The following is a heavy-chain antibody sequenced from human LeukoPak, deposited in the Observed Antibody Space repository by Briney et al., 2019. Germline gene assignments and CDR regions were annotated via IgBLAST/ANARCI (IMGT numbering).Heavy chain of an antibody. V-gene: IGHV4-59*01. CDR3: AQNYYDTTTSGK. J-gene: IGHJ4*02. Sequence: PSETLSLTCTVSGGSISSYYWSWIRQSPGKGLEWIGYIYYSGSTNYDPSLKSRVTISVDTSKNQFSLKLRSVNAADTGVYYCAQNYYDTTTSGKWGPGTLVTVSS. D-gene: IGHD3-22*01. CDR1: GGSISSYY. CDR2: IYYSGST.